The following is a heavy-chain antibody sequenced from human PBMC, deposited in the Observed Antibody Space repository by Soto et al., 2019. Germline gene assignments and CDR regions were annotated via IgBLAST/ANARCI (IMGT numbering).Heavy chain of an antibody. CDR1: GFNFEVYS. V-gene: IGHV3-21*01. D-gene: IGHD3-10*01. CDR2: ISRGSRFL. CDR3: ARGFFGSGPDYYLDV. Sequence: GGSLRLSCAASGFNFEVYSMNWVRQTPVKGLEWVSSISRGSRFLHYADSIKGRFTISRDDAESSLHLQIDSLRAEDTAVYFCARGFFGSGPDYYLDVWGTGTTVTVSS. J-gene: IGHJ6*03.